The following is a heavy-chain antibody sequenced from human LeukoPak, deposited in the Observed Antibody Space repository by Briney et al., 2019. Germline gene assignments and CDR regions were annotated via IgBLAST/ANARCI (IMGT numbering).Heavy chain of an antibody. CDR3: ARGALHVFDY. Sequence: PGGSLRLSCAASGFTFSDYEINWVRQATGKGLEWVSCISTSGSTTYYADSVKGRFTISRDNAKNSLFLQMNTLTVEDTAVYYCARGALHVFDYWGQGTPVTVSS. V-gene: IGHV3-48*03. J-gene: IGHJ4*02. CDR2: ISTSGSTT. D-gene: IGHD3-10*02. CDR1: GFTFSDYE.